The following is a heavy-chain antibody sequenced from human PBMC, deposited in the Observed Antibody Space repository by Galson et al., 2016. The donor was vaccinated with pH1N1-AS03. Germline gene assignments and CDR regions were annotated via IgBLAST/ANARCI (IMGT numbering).Heavy chain of an antibody. CDR2: IYDSESS. D-gene: IGHD6-13*01. CDR1: GGSISSYS. Sequence: SETLSLTCTVAGGSISSYSWSWIRQPPGKGREWIGYIYDSESSYYNTSLKSRVTISVDTSKNQFSLKLSSVTAADTAVYYCARFRSSWTFYYGLDVWGQGTTVTVS. V-gene: IGHV4-59*01. CDR3: ARFRSSWTFYYGLDV. J-gene: IGHJ6*02.